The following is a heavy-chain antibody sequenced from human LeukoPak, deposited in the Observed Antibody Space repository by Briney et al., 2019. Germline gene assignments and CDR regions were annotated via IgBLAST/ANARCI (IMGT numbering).Heavy chain of an antibody. V-gene: IGHV1-24*01. CDR1: GYTLTELS. J-gene: IGHJ6*03. D-gene: IGHD1-7*01. CDR2: FDPEDGET. CDR3: ATVGWNYGYYYMDV. Sequence: ASVKVSCKVSGYTLTELSMHWVRQAPGKGLEWMGGFDPEDGETIYAQKFQGRVTMTEDTSTDTAYMELSSLRPEDTAVYYCATVGWNYGYYYMDVWGKGTTVTVSS.